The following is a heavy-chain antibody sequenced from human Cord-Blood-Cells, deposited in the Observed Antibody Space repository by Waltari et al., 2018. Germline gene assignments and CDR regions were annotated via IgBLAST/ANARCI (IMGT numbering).Heavy chain of an antibody. CDR1: GFTFSGSA. CDR3: TSLHYYDSSGYYY. Sequence: EVQLVESGGGLVQPGGSLQLSCAASGFTFSGSAMHCVRQASGKGLEWVGRIRSKANSYATAYAASVKGRFTISRDDSKNTAYLQMNSLKTEDTAVYYCTSLHYYDSSGYYYWGQGTLVTVSS. J-gene: IGHJ4*02. V-gene: IGHV3-73*02. CDR2: IRSKANSYAT. D-gene: IGHD3-22*01.